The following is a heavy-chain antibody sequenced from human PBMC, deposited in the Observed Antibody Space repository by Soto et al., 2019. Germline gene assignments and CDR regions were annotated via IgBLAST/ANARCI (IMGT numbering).Heavy chain of an antibody. D-gene: IGHD1-1*01. CDR3: AVRNWNYYYYYGMDV. Sequence: SVKVSCKASGGTFSSYAISWVRQAPGQGLEWMGGIIPIFGTANYAQKFQGRVTITADESTSTAYMELSSLRSEDTAVYYCAVRNWNYYYYYGMDVWGQGTTVTGSS. J-gene: IGHJ6*02. CDR1: GGTFSSYA. CDR2: IIPIFGTA. V-gene: IGHV1-69*13.